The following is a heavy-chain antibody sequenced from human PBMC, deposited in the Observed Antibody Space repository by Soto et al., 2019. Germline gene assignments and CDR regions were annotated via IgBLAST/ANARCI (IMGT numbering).Heavy chain of an antibody. CDR2: IRSKAVGGTT. Sequence: EVQLVESGGGLVKTGGSLRLSCAASGFTFNNAWMNWVRQAPGKGLEWVGRIRSKAVGGTTDYAASVKDRFNISRDDSKNTLHLQMNRLKIEYTAVYSCTTEPDYSNYFDYWGQGTLVTVSS. V-gene: IGHV3-15*07. CDR1: GFTFNNAW. D-gene: IGHD4-4*01. CDR3: TTEPDYSNYFDY. J-gene: IGHJ4*02.